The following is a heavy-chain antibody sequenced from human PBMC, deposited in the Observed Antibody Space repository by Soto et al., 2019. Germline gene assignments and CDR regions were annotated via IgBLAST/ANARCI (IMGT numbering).Heavy chain of an antibody. D-gene: IGHD1-1*01. CDR1: GFSFTTYG. V-gene: IGHV3-33*01. J-gene: IGHJ3*02. Sequence: QVQLVESGGGWVQPGRSLRLSCAATGFSFTTYGMHWVRQAPGKGLEWVAVIGYDGNNKYYADSVEGRFTISRDNSKNTEEPQTKRRRGDDATVYYWARGGVTGSVGILRLLLDIWAQVTVVTVSS. CDR3: ARGGVTGSVGILRLLLDI. CDR2: IGYDGNNK.